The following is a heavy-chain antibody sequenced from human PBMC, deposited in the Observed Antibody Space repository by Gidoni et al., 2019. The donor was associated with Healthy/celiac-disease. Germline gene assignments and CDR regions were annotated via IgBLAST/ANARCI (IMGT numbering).Heavy chain of an antibody. J-gene: IGHJ6*02. D-gene: IGHD3-10*01. CDR3: ARSFDPLWFGELGPLNYYYYGMDV. CDR2: ISSSSSYI. Sequence: EVQLVESGGGLVKPGGSLSISCAACGFTFSSYSMNWVRQAPGTGMEWVSSISSSSSYIYYADSVKGRFTISRDNAKNSLYLQMNSLRAEDTAVYYCARSFDPLWFGELGPLNYYYYGMDVWGQGTTVTVSS. CDR1: GFTFSSYS. V-gene: IGHV3-21*01.